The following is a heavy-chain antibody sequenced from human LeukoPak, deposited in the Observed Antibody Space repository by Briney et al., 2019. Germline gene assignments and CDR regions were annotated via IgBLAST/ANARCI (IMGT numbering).Heavy chain of an antibody. V-gene: IGHV4-39*01. CDR1: GDSISSGSYY. Sequence: PSETLSLTCTVSGDSISSGSYYWGWIRQPPGKGLEWIGSIFYSGSTYYNPSPKSRVTISVDTSKNQFSLKLSSVTAADTAVYFCARHFIVRGVTYNWFDPWGQGTLVTVSS. CDR3: ARHFIVRGVTYNWFDP. CDR2: IFYSGST. J-gene: IGHJ5*02. D-gene: IGHD3-10*01.